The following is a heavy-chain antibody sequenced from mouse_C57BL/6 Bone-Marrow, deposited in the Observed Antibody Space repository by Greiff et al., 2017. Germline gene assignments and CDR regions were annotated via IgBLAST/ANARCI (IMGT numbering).Heavy chain of an antibody. Sequence: VQLQQPGAELVRPGSSVKLSCKASGYTFTSYWMHWVKQRPIQGLEWIGNIDPSDSDTHYNQKFKDKATLTVDKSSSTAYMQLSSLTSEDSAVYYCARHGTHYLDYWGQGTTLTVSS. CDR2: IDPSDSDT. D-gene: IGHD1-1*01. CDR1: GYTFTSYW. V-gene: IGHV1-52*01. J-gene: IGHJ2*01. CDR3: ARHGTHYLDY.